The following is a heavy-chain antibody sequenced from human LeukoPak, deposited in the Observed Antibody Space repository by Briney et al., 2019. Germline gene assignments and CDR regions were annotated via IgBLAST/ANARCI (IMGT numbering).Heavy chain of an antibody. CDR1: GYSFPTYW. Sequence: GESLKISCKGSGYSFPTYWIAWVRQMPEKGLEWMGIIYPDESNIRYSPSFQGQVTTSADKSISTAYLQWSSLKASDTAMYYCARPPSRGYSSSFEYWGQGTLVTVSS. J-gene: IGHJ4*02. CDR2: IYPDESNI. D-gene: IGHD2-2*03. CDR3: ARPPSRGYSSSFEY. V-gene: IGHV5-51*01.